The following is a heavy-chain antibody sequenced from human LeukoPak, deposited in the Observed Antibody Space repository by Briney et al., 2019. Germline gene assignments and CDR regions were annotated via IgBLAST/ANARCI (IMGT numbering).Heavy chain of an antibody. Sequence: ASVKVSCKASGYTFTGYYMHWVRQAPGQGLEWMGWINPNSGGTNYAQKFQGRVTMTRDTSTSTVYMELSSLRSEDTAVYYCARDPQYYDFWSGYYNYYMDVWGKGTTVTVAS. CDR3: ARDPQYYDFWSGYYNYYMDV. D-gene: IGHD3-3*01. CDR1: GYTFTGYY. V-gene: IGHV1-2*02. CDR2: INPNSGGT. J-gene: IGHJ6*03.